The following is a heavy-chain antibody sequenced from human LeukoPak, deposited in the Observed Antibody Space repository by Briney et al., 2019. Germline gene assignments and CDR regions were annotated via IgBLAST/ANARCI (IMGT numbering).Heavy chain of an antibody. Sequence: SETLSLTCAVYGGSFSSYYWGWIRQPPGKGLEWIGSIYYSGSTYYNPSLKSRVTISVDTSKNQFSLKLSSVTAADTAVYYCARIFWSGAIGGDAFDIWGQGTMVTVSS. D-gene: IGHD3-3*01. CDR3: ARIFWSGAIGGDAFDI. CDR1: GGSFSSYY. CDR2: IYYSGST. J-gene: IGHJ3*02. V-gene: IGHV4-39*07.